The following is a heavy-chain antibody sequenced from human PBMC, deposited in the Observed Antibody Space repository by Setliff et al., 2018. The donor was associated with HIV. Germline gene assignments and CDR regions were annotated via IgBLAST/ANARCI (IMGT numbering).Heavy chain of an antibody. D-gene: IGHD3-10*01. CDR3: ARARITMIGGRLEPYAFDR. CDR1: GGSFSTYY. CDR2: VHSTGTT. Sequence: PSETLSLTCTVSGGSFSTYYWSWIRQPAGEGPEYIGRVHSTGTTIYNPSLKSRVTMSVDASKNQLSRKLRSVTAADTAVYYCARARITMIGGRLEPYAFDRWGQGTKVTVSS. J-gene: IGHJ3*01. V-gene: IGHV4-4*07.